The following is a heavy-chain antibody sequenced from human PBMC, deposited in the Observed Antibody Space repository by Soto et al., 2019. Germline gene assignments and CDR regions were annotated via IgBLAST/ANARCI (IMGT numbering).Heavy chain of an antibody. CDR3: ARGRGSGSYYRDYYYYYMDV. J-gene: IGHJ6*03. CDR2: INHSGST. Sequence: SETLSLTCAVYGGSFSGYYWSWIHQPPGKGLEWIGEINHSGSTNYNPSLKSRVTISVDTSKNQFSLKLSSVTAADTAVYYCARGRGSGSYYRDYYYYYMDVWGKGTTVTVSS. CDR1: GGSFSGYY. V-gene: IGHV4-34*01. D-gene: IGHD3-10*01.